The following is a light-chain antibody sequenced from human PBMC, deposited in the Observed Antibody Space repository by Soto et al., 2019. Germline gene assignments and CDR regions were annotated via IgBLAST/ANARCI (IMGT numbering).Light chain of an antibody. J-gene: IGKJ1*01. CDR2: GAS. V-gene: IGKV3-20*01. Sequence: EIVLTQSLGSLSLSPGQRATFSCRASQSVDSTFFAWYQKKPGQAPRLLIYGASKRDTGVPDRFSGSGSGTDFTLTISRLEPEDLAVYYCQQYMSSVTFGQGTKVEI. CDR3: QQYMSSVT. CDR1: QSVDSTF.